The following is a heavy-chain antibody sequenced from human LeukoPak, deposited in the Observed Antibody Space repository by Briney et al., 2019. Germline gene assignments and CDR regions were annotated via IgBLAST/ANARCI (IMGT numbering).Heavy chain of an antibody. CDR1: GFTFSSYA. J-gene: IGHJ4*02. Sequence: PGGSLRLSCAASGFTFSSYAMSWVRQAPGKGLQWVSIISGSGASTDYADSVKGRFTISRDNSKNTLYLQMNSLRAEDTAVYYCANNGPYSSGWYFFLFGYWGQGTLVTVSS. D-gene: IGHD6-19*01. CDR2: ISGSGAST. V-gene: IGHV3-23*01. CDR3: ANNGPYSSGWYFFLFGY.